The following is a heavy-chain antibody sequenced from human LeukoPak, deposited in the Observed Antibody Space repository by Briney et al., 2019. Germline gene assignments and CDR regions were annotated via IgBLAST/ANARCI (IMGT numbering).Heavy chain of an antibody. V-gene: IGHV4-59*01. CDR3: ARDRDYYGSGSSYFDY. CDR2: LYHSGST. D-gene: IGHD3-10*01. CDR1: GGSISNYY. J-gene: IGHJ4*02. Sequence: SETLSLTCTVSGGSISNYYWSWIRQPPGKGLEWIGYLYHSGSTTYSPSLRSRVTISVDTSKNQFSLKLSSVTAADTAVYYCARDRDYYGSGSSYFDYWGQGTLVTVSS.